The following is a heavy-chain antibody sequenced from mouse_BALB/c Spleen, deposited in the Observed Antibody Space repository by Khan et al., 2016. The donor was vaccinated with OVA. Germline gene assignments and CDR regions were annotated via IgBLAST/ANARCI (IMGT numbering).Heavy chain of an antibody. CDR1: GFSFSDYY. J-gene: IGHJ3*01. D-gene: IGHD1-1*02. V-gene: IGHV5-4*02. CDR3: ARAGYGGFGY. CDR2: ISDGGGST. Sequence: EVELVESGGGLVKPGGSLKLSCAASGFSFSDYYMYWIRQNPEKRLEWVATISDGGGSTYYPDSATGRFTISRDNAKSNLYLQMSSLKSEDTAIYYCARAGYGGFGYWGQGTLVTVSA.